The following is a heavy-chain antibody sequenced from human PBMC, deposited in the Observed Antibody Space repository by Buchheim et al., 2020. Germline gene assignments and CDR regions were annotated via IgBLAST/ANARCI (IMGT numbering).Heavy chain of an antibody. CDR3: AKDRDSTGWLDFAFDY. CDR1: GFTFSSYG. D-gene: IGHD3-22*01. CDR2: ISFDGSSD. Sequence: QVQLVESGGGVVQPGRSLRLSCAASGFTFSSYGIHWVRQAPGKGLEWVAAISFDGSSDDYAASVKGRFTISRDNSKNIVYLQMNSLSTEDTAVYYCAKDRDSTGWLDFAFDYWGQGT. V-gene: IGHV3-30*18. J-gene: IGHJ4*02.